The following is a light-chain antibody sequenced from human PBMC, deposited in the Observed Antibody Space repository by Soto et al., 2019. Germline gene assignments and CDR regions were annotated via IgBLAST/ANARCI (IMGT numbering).Light chain of an antibody. V-gene: IGKV3-15*01. CDR2: GAS. Sequence: EIVMTQPPATLSVSPGERATLSCRASRNVGSKLAWYMQKPGQSPRLLLSGASTRAADFPARFSGSGSGTEFILTIRSLQSEDFACDYGQQYDDWPWTFGQGTNVEIK. J-gene: IGKJ1*01. CDR3: QQYDDWPWT. CDR1: RNVGSK.